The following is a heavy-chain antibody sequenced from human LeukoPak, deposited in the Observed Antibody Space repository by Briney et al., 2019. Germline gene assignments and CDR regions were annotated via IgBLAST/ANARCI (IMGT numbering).Heavy chain of an antibody. Sequence: PSETLSLTCTVSGGSISSYYWSWIRQPAGKGLEWIGRIYTSGSTNYSPSLKSRVTMSVDTSKNQFSLKLSSVTAADTAVYYCARDSYYDSSGYYHAFDIWGQGTMVTVSS. V-gene: IGHV4-4*07. J-gene: IGHJ3*02. CDR3: ARDSYYDSSGYYHAFDI. CDR1: GGSISSYY. D-gene: IGHD3-22*01. CDR2: IYTSGST.